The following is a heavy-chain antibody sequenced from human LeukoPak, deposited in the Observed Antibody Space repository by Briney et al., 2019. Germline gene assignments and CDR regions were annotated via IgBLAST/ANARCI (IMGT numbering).Heavy chain of an antibody. D-gene: IGHD6-13*01. V-gene: IGHV1-2*02. CDR1: GYTFTGYY. CDR3: ASGAVSVAAAGTSWFDP. Sequence: ASVKVSCKASGYTFTGYYMHWVRQAPGQGLEWMGWINPNSGGTNYAQKFQGRVTMTRDTSISTAYMELSRLRSDDTAVYYCASGAVSVAAAGTSWFDPWGQGTLVTVSS. J-gene: IGHJ5*02. CDR2: INPNSGGT.